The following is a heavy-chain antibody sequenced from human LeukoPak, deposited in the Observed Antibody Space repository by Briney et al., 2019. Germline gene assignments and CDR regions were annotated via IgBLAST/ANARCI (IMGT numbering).Heavy chain of an antibody. CDR1: GFTFSHYS. CDR3: ARDQGWFDP. V-gene: IGHV3-21*01. J-gene: IGHJ5*02. Sequence: GGSLRLSCAGSGFTFSHYSMNWVRHAPGKGLEWVASFGSDLSFRSVADSLKGRFTISRDNAENSIYLHMNSLRAEDTAIYYCARDQGWFDPWGQGTLVTVSS. CDR2: FGSDLSFR.